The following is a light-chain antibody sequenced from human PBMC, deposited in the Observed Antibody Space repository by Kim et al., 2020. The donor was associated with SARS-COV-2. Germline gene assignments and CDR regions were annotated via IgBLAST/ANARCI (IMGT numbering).Light chain of an antibody. CDR2: AAS. Sequence: ASVGDRVTITCRASQGISSWLAWYQQKPGRAPNLLIYAASNLESGVPSRFSGSGSGTDFTLTINSLQPEDFATYYCQQGDSFPQTFGQGTKVDIK. J-gene: IGKJ1*01. V-gene: IGKV1-12*01. CDR3: QQGDSFPQT. CDR1: QGISSW.